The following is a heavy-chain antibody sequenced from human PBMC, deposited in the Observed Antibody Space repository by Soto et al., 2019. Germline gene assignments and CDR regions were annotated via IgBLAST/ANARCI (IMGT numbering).Heavy chain of an antibody. CDR3: ARDAVDSSGYSHYYYYGMDV. CDR1: GYTFTRYG. V-gene: IGHV1-18*01. J-gene: IGHJ6*02. D-gene: IGHD3-22*01. Sequence: QVQLVQSGAEVKKPGASVKVSCKASGYTFTRYGISWVRQAPGQELEWMGWISAYNGNTKYAQKLQGRVTMTTDTSTSTAYMELRSLRSDATAVYYCARDAVDSSGYSHYYYYGMDVWGQGTTVTVSS. CDR2: ISAYNGNT.